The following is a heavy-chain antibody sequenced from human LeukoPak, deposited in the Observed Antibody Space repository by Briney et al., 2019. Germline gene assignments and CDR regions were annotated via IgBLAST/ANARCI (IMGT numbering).Heavy chain of an antibody. Sequence: QAGGSLRLSCAASGFTFSSYAMHWVRQAPGKGLEWVAVISYDGSNKYYADSVKGRFTISRDNSKNTLYLQMNSLRAEDTAVYYCARVGYSYGEPYFDYWGQGTLVTVSS. D-gene: IGHD5-18*01. CDR3: ARVGYSYGEPYFDY. CDR2: ISYDGSNK. V-gene: IGHV3-30-3*01. J-gene: IGHJ4*02. CDR1: GFTFSSYA.